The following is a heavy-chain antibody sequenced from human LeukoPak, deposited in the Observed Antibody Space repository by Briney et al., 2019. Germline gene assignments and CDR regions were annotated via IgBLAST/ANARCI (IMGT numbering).Heavy chain of an antibody. Sequence: GGTLRLSCAASGFTVRSYDMHWVRQVAGKGLEWVSAISTASNPHYAASVQGRFTIFRANAENSLYLQMNSLSAGDTAVYYCARELGIEGYWYFDLWGRGTLVTVSS. V-gene: IGHV3-13*05. J-gene: IGHJ2*01. D-gene: IGHD7-27*01. CDR3: ARELGIEGYWYFDL. CDR2: ISTASNP. CDR1: GFTVRSYD.